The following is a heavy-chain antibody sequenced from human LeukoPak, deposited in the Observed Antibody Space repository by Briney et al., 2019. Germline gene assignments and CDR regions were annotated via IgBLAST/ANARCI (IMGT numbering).Heavy chain of an antibody. CDR1: GGSISSYY. Sequence: SETLSLTCTVSGGSISSYYWGWIRQPPGKGLEWNGSIYYSGSTYYNPSLKSRVTISVDTSKNRFSLKLSSVTAADTAVYYCARVTYYYGSGPPPEALYFDYWGQGTLVTVSS. CDR2: IYYSGST. CDR3: ARVTYYYGSGPPPEALYFDY. D-gene: IGHD3-10*01. V-gene: IGHV4-39*07. J-gene: IGHJ4*02.